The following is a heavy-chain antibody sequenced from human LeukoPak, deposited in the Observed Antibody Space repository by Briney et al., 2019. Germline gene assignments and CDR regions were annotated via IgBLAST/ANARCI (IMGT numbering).Heavy chain of an antibody. CDR3: ARDGGYYDSSGYYFHFDY. D-gene: IGHD3-22*01. CDR2: IYTSGST. J-gene: IGHJ4*02. V-gene: IGHV4-4*07. Sequence: PSETLSLTCTVSGGSISSYYWSWIRQPAGKGLEWIGRIYTSGSTNYNPSLKSRVTMSVDTSKNQFSLKLSSVTAADTAVYYCARDGGYYDSSGYYFHFDYWGQGTLVTVSS. CDR1: GGSISSYY.